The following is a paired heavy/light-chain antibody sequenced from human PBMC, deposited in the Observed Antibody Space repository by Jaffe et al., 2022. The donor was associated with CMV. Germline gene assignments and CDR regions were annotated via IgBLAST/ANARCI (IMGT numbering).Heavy chain of an antibody. V-gene: IGHV2-5*01. CDR3: AHTRPSVFGAVIKKGRTYSFEY. CDR2: IFWNDDQ. CDR1: GFSLSTSGVG. D-gene: IGHD3-3*01. J-gene: IGHJ4*02. Sequence: QITLKESGPTLVKPTQTLTLTCSFSGFSLSTSGVGVGWFRQPPGKALEWLALIFWNDDQRYSPSLKSRLTVTKDTSKNQVVLTMTNMNPADTATYYCAHTRPSVFGAVIKKGRTYSFEYWGQGTLVTVSS.
Light chain of an antibody. CDR3: SSRDSSTDHLL. CDR1: SLRVYY. CDR2: GKN. Sequence: SSEVTQDPAVSVALGQTVRITCRGDSLRVYYASWYQQRPGQAPVLVIHGKNNRPSGIPDRFSGSSSGDTASLIIAGAQAEDEADYYCSSRDSSTDHLLFGGGTKVTVL. V-gene: IGLV3-19*01. J-gene: IGLJ2*01.